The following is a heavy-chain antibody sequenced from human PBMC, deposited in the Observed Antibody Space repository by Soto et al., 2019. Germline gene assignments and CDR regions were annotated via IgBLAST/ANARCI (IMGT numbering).Heavy chain of an antibody. V-gene: IGHV3-23*01. Sequence: EVQLLESGGGLVQPGGSLILSCAASGFTFNNYAMSWVRQSPTKGLEWVSGISASGDTYYADSVRSRFTISRDNSKNTMSLQMSSLRVEDTAIYYCAKDWALGGPQHYWVQGTLVTVSS. CDR3: AKDWALGGPQHY. CDR2: ISASGDT. CDR1: GFTFNNYA. D-gene: IGHD2-2*01. J-gene: IGHJ4*02.